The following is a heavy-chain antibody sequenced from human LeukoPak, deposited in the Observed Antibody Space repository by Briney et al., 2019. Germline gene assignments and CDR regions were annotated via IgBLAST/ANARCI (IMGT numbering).Heavy chain of an antibody. CDR1: GGTFSSYA. CDR3: AREGGKEMATIGSHDAFDI. D-gene: IGHD5-24*01. V-gene: IGHV1-69*13. Sequence: ASVNVSCKASGGTFSSYAISWVRQAPGQGLEWMGGIIPIFGTANYAQKFQGRVTITADESTSTAYMELSSLRSEDTAVYYCAREGGKEMATIGSHDAFDIWGQGTMVTVSS. CDR2: IIPIFGTA. J-gene: IGHJ3*02.